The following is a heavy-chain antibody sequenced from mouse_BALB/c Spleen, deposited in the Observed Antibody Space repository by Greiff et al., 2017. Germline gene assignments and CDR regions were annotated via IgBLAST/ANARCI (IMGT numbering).Heavy chain of an antibody. CDR2: INPSSGYT. V-gene: IGHV1-4*01. Sequence: QVQLQQSGAELARPGASVKMSCKASGYTFTSYTMHWVKQRPGQGLEWIGYINPSSGYTNYNQKFKDKATLTADKSSSTAYMQLSSLTSEDSAVYYCAREGGNFRVAYWGQGTLVSVSA. CDR3: AREGGNFRVAY. D-gene: IGHD2-1*01. J-gene: IGHJ3*01. CDR1: GYTFTSYT.